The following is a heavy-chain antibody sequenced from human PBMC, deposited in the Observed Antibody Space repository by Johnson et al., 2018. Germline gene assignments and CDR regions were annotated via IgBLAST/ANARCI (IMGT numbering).Heavy chain of an antibody. D-gene: IGHD3-10*01. V-gene: IGHV3-30*04. CDR1: GFTFSNYA. Sequence: QVQLVESGGGVVQXGRSLRLSCAASGFTFSNYAIHWVRQAPGKGLEWVALTSYDGSNKHYTDSVKGRFTISRDNSKNTLYLQMNSLRAEETAVYYCARVVSRVKRKAKYDAFDIWGQGTMVTVSS. CDR3: ARVVSRVKRKAKYDAFDI. CDR2: TSYDGSNK. J-gene: IGHJ3*02.